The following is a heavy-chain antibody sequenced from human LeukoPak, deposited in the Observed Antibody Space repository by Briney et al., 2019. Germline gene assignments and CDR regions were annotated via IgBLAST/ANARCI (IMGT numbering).Heavy chain of an antibody. Sequence: GGSLRLSCAASGFTFSSNYMSWVRQAPGQGLEWVSVIYSGGSTYYADSVKGRFTISSDNSKNTLYLQMNSLRAEDTAVYYCAGSETWFGEFHYWGQGTRVTVS. CDR3: AGSETWFGEFHY. J-gene: IGHJ4*02. CDR2: IYSGGST. V-gene: IGHV3-66*01. CDR1: GFTFSSNY. D-gene: IGHD3-10*01.